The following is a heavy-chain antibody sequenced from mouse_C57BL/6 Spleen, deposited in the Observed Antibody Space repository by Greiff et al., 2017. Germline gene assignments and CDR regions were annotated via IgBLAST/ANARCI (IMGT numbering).Heavy chain of an antibody. Sequence: VQLQQSGAELVRPGTSVKVSCKASGYAFTNYLIEWVKQRPGQGLEWIGVINPGSGGTNYNEKFKGKATLTADKSSSTAYMQLSSLTSEDSAVSFCARCTAVVLDYWGQGTTLTVSS. J-gene: IGHJ2*01. CDR3: ARCTAVVLDY. CDR1: GYAFTNYL. D-gene: IGHD1-1*01. CDR2: INPGSGGT. V-gene: IGHV1-54*01.